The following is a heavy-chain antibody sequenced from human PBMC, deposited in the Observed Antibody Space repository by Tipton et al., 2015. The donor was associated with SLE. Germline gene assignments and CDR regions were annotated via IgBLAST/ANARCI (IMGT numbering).Heavy chain of an antibody. CDR3: AKAPQYYDFWSEG. Sequence: SLRLSCAASGFTFSSYAMHWVRQAPGKGLEWVAVISYDGSNKYYADSVKGRFTISRDNSKNTLYLQMNSLRAEDTAVYYCAKAPQYYDFWSEGWGQGTLVTVSS. V-gene: IGHV3-30-3*01. D-gene: IGHD3-3*01. CDR1: GFTFSSYA. CDR2: ISYDGSNK. J-gene: IGHJ4*02.